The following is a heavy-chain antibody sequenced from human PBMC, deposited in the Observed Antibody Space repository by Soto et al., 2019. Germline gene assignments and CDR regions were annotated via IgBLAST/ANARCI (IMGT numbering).Heavy chain of an antibody. D-gene: IGHD2-2*01. CDR3: ARLYCISTSCYLGMDV. V-gene: IGHV1-18*01. J-gene: IGHJ6*02. CDR1: GYTFTSYG. CDR2: ISAYNGNT. Sequence: QVQLVQSGAEVKKPGASVKVSCKASGYTFTSYGISWVRQAPGQGLEWMGWISAYNGNTNYAQKLQGRVTMTTDTPTSTAYMELRSMRSDDTAVYYCARLYCISTSCYLGMDVWGQGTTVTVSS.